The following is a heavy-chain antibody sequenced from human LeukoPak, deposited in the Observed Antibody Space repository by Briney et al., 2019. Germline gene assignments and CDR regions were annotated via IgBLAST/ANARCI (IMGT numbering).Heavy chain of an antibody. CDR1: GGSTSNTSYY. V-gene: IGHV4-39*01. CDR3: ASHSSYASPFRS. J-gene: IGHJ5*02. D-gene: IGHD2-2*01. Sequence: SETLSLTCTVSGGSTSNTSYYWGWIRQPPGKWLEWIGSIYYSGSTYYNPSLKSRVTISVDTSKNQSSLKLSSVTAADTAVYYCASHSSYASPFRSWGRGPLVTVSP. CDR2: IYYSGST.